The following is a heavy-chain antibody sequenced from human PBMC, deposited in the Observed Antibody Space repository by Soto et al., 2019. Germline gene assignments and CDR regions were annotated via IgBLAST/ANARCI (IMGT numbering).Heavy chain of an antibody. Sequence: QVQLQQSGPGLVKPSQTLSLTCAISGDSVSSNSAAWNWIRQSPSRGLEWLGRTYYRSKWYNDYAVSVKSRITINPDTSKNQFSLQLNSVTPEDTAVYYCARVTGGLLWFGELGGWFDPWGQGTLVTVSS. D-gene: IGHD3-10*01. CDR3: ARVTGGLLWFGELGGWFDP. V-gene: IGHV6-1*01. CDR2: TYYRSKWYN. J-gene: IGHJ5*02. CDR1: GDSVSSNSAA.